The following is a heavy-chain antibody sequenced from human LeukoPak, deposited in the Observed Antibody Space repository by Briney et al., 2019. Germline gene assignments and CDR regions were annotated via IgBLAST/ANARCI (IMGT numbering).Heavy chain of an antibody. J-gene: IGHJ5*02. Sequence: GGSLRLSCAASGFTFSSYSMNWVRQAPGKGLEWVSSISSSSSYIYYADSVKGRFTISRDNAKNSLYLQMNSLRAEDTAVYYCARDQRGAAGTGTFDPWGQGTLATVSS. CDR1: GFTFSSYS. CDR3: ARDQRGAAGTGTFDP. CDR2: ISSSSSYI. D-gene: IGHD6-13*01. V-gene: IGHV3-21*01.